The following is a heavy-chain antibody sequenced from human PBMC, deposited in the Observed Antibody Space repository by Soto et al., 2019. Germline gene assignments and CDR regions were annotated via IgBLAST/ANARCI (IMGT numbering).Heavy chain of an antibody. J-gene: IGHJ6*02. V-gene: IGHV3-30-3*01. CDR3: ARSLGGIAAAGVYYYYYYGMDV. Sequence: PGGSLRLSCAASGFTFSSYAMHWVRQAPGKGLEWVAVISYDGSNKYYADSVKGRFTISRDNSKNTLYLQMNSLRAEDTAVYYCARSLGGIAAAGVYYYYYYGMDVWGQGTTVTVS. D-gene: IGHD6-13*01. CDR2: ISYDGSNK. CDR1: GFTFSSYA.